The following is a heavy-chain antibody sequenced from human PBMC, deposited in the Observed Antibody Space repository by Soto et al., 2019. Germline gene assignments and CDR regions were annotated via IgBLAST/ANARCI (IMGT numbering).Heavy chain of an antibody. D-gene: IGHD3-10*01. CDR1: GGSISSGDYY. J-gene: IGHJ5*02. CDR3: ARGAKAPGGWFGELTGWFDP. Sequence: SETLSLTCTVSGGSISSGDYYWSWIRQPPGKGLEWIGYIYYSGSTYYNPSLKSRVTISVDTSKNQFSLKLSSVTAADTAVYYCARGAKAPGGWFGELTGWFDPWGQGTLVTVS. CDR2: IYYSGST. V-gene: IGHV4-30-4*01.